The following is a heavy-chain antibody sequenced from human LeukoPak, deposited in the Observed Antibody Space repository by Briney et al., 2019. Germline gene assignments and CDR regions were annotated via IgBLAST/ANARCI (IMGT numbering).Heavy chain of an antibody. CDR1: GFTFSSYA. J-gene: IGHJ4*02. CDR3: AKDHYGDYDGDY. V-gene: IGHV3-23*01. D-gene: IGHD4-17*01. Sequence: GGSLRLSCAASGFTFSSYAMSWVRQAPGKGLGWVSAISGSGGSTYYADSVKGRFTISRDNSKNTLYLQMNSLRAEDTAVYYCAKDHYGDYDGDYWGQGTLVTVSS. CDR2: ISGSGGST.